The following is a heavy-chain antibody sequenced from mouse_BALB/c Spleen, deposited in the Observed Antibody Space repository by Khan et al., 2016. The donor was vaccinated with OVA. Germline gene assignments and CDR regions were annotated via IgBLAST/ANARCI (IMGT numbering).Heavy chain of an antibody. V-gene: IGHV2-2*01. D-gene: IGHD2-14*01. CDR1: GFSLTTYG. CDR2: IWSGGNT. Sequence: VKLEESGPGLVQPSQSLSITCTVSGFSLTTYGVHWVRQSPGKGLEWLGLIWSGGNTDHNAAFISRLSITKDNSQSQVFFKMNSLQADDTAMYYCARNSYMYDFTYWGQGTLVTVSA. CDR3: ARNSYMYDFTY. J-gene: IGHJ3*01.